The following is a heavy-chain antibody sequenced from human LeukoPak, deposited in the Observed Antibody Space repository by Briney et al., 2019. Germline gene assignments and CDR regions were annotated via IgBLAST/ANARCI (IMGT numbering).Heavy chain of an antibody. CDR3: ARDVDTAMSRDY. V-gene: IGHV1-8*02. J-gene: IGHJ4*02. D-gene: IGHD5-18*01. Sequence: ASVKVSCKASGYTFTSYDINWVRQATGQGLEWMGWMNPNSGNTGYAQKFQGRVTMTRNTSISTAYMELSSLRSEDTAVYYCARDVDTAMSRDYWGQGTLVTVSS. CDR2: MNPNSGNT. CDR1: GYTFTSYD.